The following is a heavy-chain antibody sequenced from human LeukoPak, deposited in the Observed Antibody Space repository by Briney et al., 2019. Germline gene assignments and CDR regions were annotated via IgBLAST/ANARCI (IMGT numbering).Heavy chain of an antibody. D-gene: IGHD3-3*01. CDR2: IFHSGGT. J-gene: IGHJ3*02. V-gene: IGHV4-30-2*01. CDR1: GGSISSDGYH. Sequence: PSETLSLTCTVSGGSISSDGYHWSWIRQPPGKGLEWIGYIFHSGGTYYNPSLKSRVTMSVDGSKNQFSLRLSSVTAADTAVYYCARAPSITIFGGPGDPDAFNIWGQGTMVTVSS. CDR3: ARAPSITIFGGPGDPDAFNI.